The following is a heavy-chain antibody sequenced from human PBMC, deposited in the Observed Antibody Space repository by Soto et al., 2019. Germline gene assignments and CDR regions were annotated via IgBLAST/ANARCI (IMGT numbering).Heavy chain of an antibody. CDR1: GYSLTSYW. J-gene: IGHJ4*02. D-gene: IGHD1-26*01. CDR3: ASAPGGKSAWPY. V-gene: IGHV5-51*01. CDR2: VYPGDSHT. Sequence: PGESLKISCKGSGYSLTSYWIVWVRQMPGKGLEWMGIVYPGDSHTRYSPSFQGQVTISADKSINTAYLQWSSLKASDTAMYYCASAPGGKSAWPYWGQGTLVTVPQ.